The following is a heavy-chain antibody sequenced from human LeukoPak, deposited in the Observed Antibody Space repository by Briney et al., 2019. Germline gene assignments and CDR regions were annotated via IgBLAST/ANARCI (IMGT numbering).Heavy chain of an antibody. CDR3: ARELKQLVLKNDYYYGMDV. CDR2: ISSSGSTI. Sequence: GGSLILSGAASGFTLSRYEMSGVRQAPGEGVEGVAEISSSGSTIYYADSVKGRFTISSHNGKTSLFLQMTSLRAEDPAVYYCARELKQLVLKNDYYYGMDVWGQGTTVTVSS. D-gene: IGHD6-13*01. J-gene: IGHJ6*02. CDR1: GFTLSRYE. V-gene: IGHV3-48*03.